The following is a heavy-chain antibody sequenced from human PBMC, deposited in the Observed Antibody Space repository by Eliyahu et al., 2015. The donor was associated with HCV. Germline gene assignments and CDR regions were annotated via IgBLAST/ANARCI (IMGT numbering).Heavy chain of an antibody. Sequence: QLQLQESGPGLVKPSATLSLTXTVSGDSISVDXFWGWIRXPPGKGLEYIGSILYTGNTHYXPALRSRVIISVDTSKNQFSLNLSSVTAADTAVYYCARLGLGSSWFYWGQGTLVTGSS. J-gene: IGHJ4*02. D-gene: IGHD6-13*01. CDR1: GDSISVDXF. CDR2: ILYTGNT. V-gene: IGHV4-39*01. CDR3: ARLGLGSSWFY.